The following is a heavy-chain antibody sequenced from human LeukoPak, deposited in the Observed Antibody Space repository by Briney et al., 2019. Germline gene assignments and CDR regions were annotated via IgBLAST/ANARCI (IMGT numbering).Heavy chain of an antibody. J-gene: IGHJ4*02. V-gene: IGHV3-53*01. CDR1: GLTVSSNY. CDR2: IYSGGST. D-gene: IGHD3-10*01. Sequence: GGSLRLSCAASGLTVSSNYMNWIRQAPGKGLEWVSVIYSGGSTYSADSVKGRFTISRDNSKNTLYLQMNSLRAEDTAVYYCAKDRPITMVRGVIWDWGQGTLVTVSS. CDR3: AKDRPITMVRGVIWD.